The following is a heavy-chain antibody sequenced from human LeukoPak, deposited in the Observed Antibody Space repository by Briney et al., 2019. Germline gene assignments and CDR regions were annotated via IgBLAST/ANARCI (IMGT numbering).Heavy chain of an antibody. CDR1: GGSISSYY. Sequence: SETLSLTCTVSGGSISSYYWSWIRQPPGKGLEWIGYIYYSGSTNYNPSLKSRVTISVDTSKNQFSLKLSSVTAADTAVYYCARHRYCSGGSCYSPYFDYWGQGTLVTVSS. J-gene: IGHJ4*02. CDR3: ARHRYCSGGSCYSPYFDY. CDR2: IYYSGST. D-gene: IGHD2-15*01. V-gene: IGHV4-59*08.